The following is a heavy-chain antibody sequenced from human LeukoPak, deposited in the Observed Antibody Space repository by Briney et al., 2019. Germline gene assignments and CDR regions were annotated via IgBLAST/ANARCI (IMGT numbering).Heavy chain of an antibody. CDR3: AREYCGGDCYYGY. J-gene: IGHJ4*02. D-gene: IGHD2-21*01. CDR1: GFTFSSYW. V-gene: IGHV3-7*01. CDR2: IKQDGSEK. Sequence: GGSLRLSCAASGFTFSSYWMSWVRQAPGKGLERVANIKQDGSEKYYVDSVKGRFTISRDNAKNSLYLQMNSLRAEDTAVYYCAREYCGGDCYYGYWGQGTLVTVSS.